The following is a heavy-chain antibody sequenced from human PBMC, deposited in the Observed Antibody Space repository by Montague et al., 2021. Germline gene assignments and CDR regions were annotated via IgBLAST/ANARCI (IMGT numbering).Heavy chain of an antibody. J-gene: IGHJ5*02. V-gene: IGHV4-39*07. CDR3: ARVFSSWYVGWFDP. Sequence: SETLSLTCTVSGASITSNIYYWCWIRQSPGKGLEWIGSIYYSGNSFYQPSLKSRITMAVDTSKNQFSLKLSSVTAADTAIYYCARVFSSWYVGWFDPWGQGTLATVSS. CDR1: GASITSNIYY. D-gene: IGHD6-13*01. CDR2: IYYSGNS.